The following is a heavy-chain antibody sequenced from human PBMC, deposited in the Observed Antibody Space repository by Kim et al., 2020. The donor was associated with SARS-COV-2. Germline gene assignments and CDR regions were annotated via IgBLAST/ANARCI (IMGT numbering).Heavy chain of an antibody. CDR3: AKLPRTDAFDI. J-gene: IGHJ3*02. V-gene: IGHV3-9*01. CDR2: ISWNSGSI. Sequence: GGSLRLSCAASGFTFDDYAMHWVRQAPGKGLEWVSGISWNSGSIGYADSVKGRFTISRDNAKNSLYLQMNSLRAEDTALYYCAKLPRTDAFDIWGQGTMVTVSS. CDR1: GFTFDDYA.